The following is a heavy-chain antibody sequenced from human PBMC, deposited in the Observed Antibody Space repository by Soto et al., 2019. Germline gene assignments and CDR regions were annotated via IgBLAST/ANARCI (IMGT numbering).Heavy chain of an antibody. CDR1: GYTFTDHD. V-gene: IGHV1-18*01. Sequence: QVQLVQSGAEVKKPGASVKVSCKASGYTFTDHDIHWVRQAPGQGLEWMGWISTYNGDRGSAQRLQGRVTMSTDTSTCTAYMEVWSLRSDDTAVFYCARGTSGGYDLWGQGTVVIVSS. CDR2: ISTYNGDR. D-gene: IGHD2-8*02. CDR3: ARGTSGGYDL. J-gene: IGHJ3*01.